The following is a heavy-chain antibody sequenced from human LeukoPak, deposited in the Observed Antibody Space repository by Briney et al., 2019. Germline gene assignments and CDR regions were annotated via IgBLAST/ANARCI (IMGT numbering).Heavy chain of an antibody. CDR2: ISYDGSNK. V-gene: IGHV3-30*04. J-gene: IGHJ5*02. CDR3: ARDSWLRLSYWFDP. Sequence: GGSLRLSCAASGFTFSSYAMHWVRQAPGKGLEWVAVISYDGSNKYYADSVKGRFTISRDNSKNTLYLQMNSLRAEDTAVYYCARDSWLRLSYWFDPWGQGTLVTVSS. CDR1: GFTFSSYA. D-gene: IGHD5-12*01.